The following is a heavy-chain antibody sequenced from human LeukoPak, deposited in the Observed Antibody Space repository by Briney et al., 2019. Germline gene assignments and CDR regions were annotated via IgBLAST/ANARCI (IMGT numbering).Heavy chain of an antibody. Sequence: GGSLRLSCAASGFSFSSYWMHWVRQTPGRGLMWVSRINSDGSSTTYADSVKGRFTISRDNAKNTPYLQMNSLRAEDTAVYYCARLMSVAAAWFDPWGQGTLVTVSS. D-gene: IGHD6-13*01. J-gene: IGHJ5*02. CDR1: GFSFSSYW. CDR2: INSDGSST. V-gene: IGHV3-74*01. CDR3: ARLMSVAAAWFDP.